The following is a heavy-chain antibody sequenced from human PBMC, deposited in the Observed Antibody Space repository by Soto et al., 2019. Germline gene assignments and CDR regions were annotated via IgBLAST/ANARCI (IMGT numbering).Heavy chain of an antibody. Sequence: EVQLVESGGGLVQPGGSLRLSCTASGFTFSTYGMYWVRQAPGKGLEWGSFITGSSNIIYYADSVKGRFTISRDNAQNSLYLQMNSLSDEDTAVYYCARGGATANSDGMDVWGQGTTVTVSS. J-gene: IGHJ6*02. D-gene: IGHD2-21*02. CDR3: ARGGATANSDGMDV. CDR1: GFTFSTYG. CDR2: ITGSSNII. V-gene: IGHV3-48*02.